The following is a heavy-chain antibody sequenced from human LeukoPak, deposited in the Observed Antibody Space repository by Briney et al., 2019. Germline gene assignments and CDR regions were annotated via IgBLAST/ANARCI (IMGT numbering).Heavy chain of an antibody. CDR3: ASARGSSSSYIDY. J-gene: IGHJ4*02. V-gene: IGHV4-61*02. CDR1: GGSISSSNYY. CDR2: IYNSGAT. D-gene: IGHD6-6*01. Sequence: PSQTLSLTCTASGGSISSSNYYWSWIRQPAGKGLEWIGRIYNSGATNYNPSLNSRVTISVDTSKNQFSLKLSSVTAADTAVYYCASARGSSSSYIDYWGQGTLVTVSS.